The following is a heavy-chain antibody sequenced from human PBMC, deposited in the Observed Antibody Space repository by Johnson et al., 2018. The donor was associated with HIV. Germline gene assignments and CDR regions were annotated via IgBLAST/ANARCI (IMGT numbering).Heavy chain of an antibody. D-gene: IGHD2/OR15-2a*01. CDR2: INWKGGST. CDR1: GFTFDDYG. CDR3: ANEYFDI. J-gene: IGHJ3*02. Sequence: EVQLLESGGGVVRPGGSLRLSCAASGFTFDDYGMNWVRQAPGKGLELVSGINWKGGSTGYADSVKGRFTISRDNAKNTLYLQMNSLRTEDTAVYYCANEYFDIWGQGTMVTVSS. V-gene: IGHV3-20*04.